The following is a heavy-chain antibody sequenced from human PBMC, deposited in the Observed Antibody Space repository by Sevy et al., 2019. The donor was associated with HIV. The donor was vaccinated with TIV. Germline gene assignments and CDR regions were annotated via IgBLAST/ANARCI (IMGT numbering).Heavy chain of an antibody. Sequence: GGCLRLSCAASGFTFSSYKMNWVRQAPGKGLEWVSYISSSGSTIYYADSVKGRFTISRDIAKNSLYLQMNSLRAEDTAVYYCARIAAACSHDAFDIWGQGTMVTVSS. CDR1: GFTFSSYK. J-gene: IGHJ3*02. V-gene: IGHV3-48*03. D-gene: IGHD6-13*01. CDR3: ARIAAACSHDAFDI. CDR2: ISSSGSTI.